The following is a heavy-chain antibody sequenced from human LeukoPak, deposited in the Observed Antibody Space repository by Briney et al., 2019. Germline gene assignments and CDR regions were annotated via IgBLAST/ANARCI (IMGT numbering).Heavy chain of an antibody. V-gene: IGHV1-24*01. CDR2: FDPEDGET. J-gene: IGHJ4*02. D-gene: IGHD3-10*01. CDR1: GYTLTELS. Sequence: ASVKVSCKVSGYTLTELSMRWVRQAPGKGLEWMGGFDPEDGETIYAQKFQGRVTTTEDTSTDTAYMELSSLRSEDTAVYYCATALSGSFGYWGQGTLVTVSS. CDR3: ATALSGSFGY.